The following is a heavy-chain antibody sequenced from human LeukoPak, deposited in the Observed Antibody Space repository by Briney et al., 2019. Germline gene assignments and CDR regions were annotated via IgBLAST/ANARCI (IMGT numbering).Heavy chain of an antibody. CDR2: IYYSGST. D-gene: IGHD3-22*01. J-gene: IGHJ4*02. V-gene: IGHV4-34*01. CDR1: GGSFSGYY. CDR3: ARDPGYYYDSSGYRCFDY. Sequence: SETLSLTCAVYGGSFSGYYWSWIRQPPGKGLEWIGSIYYSGSTYYNPSLKSRVTISVDTSKNQFSLKLRSVTPEDTAVYYCARDPGYYYDSSGYRCFDYWGQGTLVTVSS.